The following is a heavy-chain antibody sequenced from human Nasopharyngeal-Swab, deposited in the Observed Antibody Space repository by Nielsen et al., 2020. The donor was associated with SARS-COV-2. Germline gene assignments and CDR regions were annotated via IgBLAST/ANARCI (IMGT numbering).Heavy chain of an antibody. D-gene: IGHD6-13*01. J-gene: IGHJ6*02. Sequence: ASVKVSCKASGYTFTSYGISWVRQAPGQGLVWMGWISAYNGNTNYAQKLQGRVTMTTDTSTSTAYMELRSLRSDDTAVYYCARFNGNSIAAAGIARGYYYYYGMDVWGQGTTVTVSS. CDR1: GYTFTSYG. V-gene: IGHV1-18*01. CDR3: ARFNGNSIAAAGIARGYYYYYGMDV. CDR2: ISAYNGNT.